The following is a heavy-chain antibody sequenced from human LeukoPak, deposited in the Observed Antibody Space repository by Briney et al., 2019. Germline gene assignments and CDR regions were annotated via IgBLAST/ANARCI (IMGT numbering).Heavy chain of an antibody. V-gene: IGHV4-59*01. CDR2: IYYTGST. Sequence: SETLSLTCTVSGGSISSYHWSWIRQPPGKGLEWIGYIYYTGSTNYNPSLKSRVTISVDTSKNQFSLKLSSVTAADTAVYYCAGRRRWPFDYWGQGTLVTVSS. CDR3: AGRRRWPFDY. D-gene: IGHD4-17*01. CDR1: GGSISSYH. J-gene: IGHJ4*02.